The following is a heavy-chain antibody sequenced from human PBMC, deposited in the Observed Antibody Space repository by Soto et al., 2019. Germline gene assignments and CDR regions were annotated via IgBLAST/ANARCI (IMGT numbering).Heavy chain of an antibody. CDR2: ISHGGST. Sequence: QLQLQESGSGLVKPSQTLSLTCAVSGGSISSSGSSWSWLRQPPGKGLEWIAYISHGGSTKYNRSLKSRVTISLDASKNQFSLNLSSVTAADTAVYFWAGEDQRRYAFDIWGQGTVVTVSS. CDR1: GGSISSSGSS. J-gene: IGHJ3*02. D-gene: IGHD2-2*01. V-gene: IGHV4-30-2*01. CDR3: AGEDQRRYAFDI.